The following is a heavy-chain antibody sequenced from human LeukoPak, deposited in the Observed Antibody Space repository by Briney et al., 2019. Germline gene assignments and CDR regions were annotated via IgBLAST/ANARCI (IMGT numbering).Heavy chain of an antibody. V-gene: IGHV3-30*18. J-gene: IGHJ1*01. CDR3: AKGSRPQDSRKYFQH. CDR2: ISYDGSNK. Sequence: GGSLRLSCAASGFTFSSYGMHWVRQAPGKGLEWVAVISYDGSNKYYADSVKGRFTISRDNSKNTLYLQMNSLRAEDTAVYYCAKGSRPQDSRKYFQHWGQGTLVTVSS. CDR1: GFTFSSYG. D-gene: IGHD6-13*01.